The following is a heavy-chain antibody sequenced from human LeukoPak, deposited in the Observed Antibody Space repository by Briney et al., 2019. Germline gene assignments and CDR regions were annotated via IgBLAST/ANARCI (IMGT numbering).Heavy chain of an antibody. CDR1: GGSISSYY. Sequence: SETLSLTCTVSGGSISSYYWSWIRQPPGKGLEWIGSIYYSGSTNYNPSPKSRVTISVDTSKNHFSLKLSSVTAADTAIYYCARAYYDSSGYYRHFDYWGQGTLVTVSS. V-gene: IGHV4-59*01. D-gene: IGHD3-22*01. CDR2: IYYSGST. J-gene: IGHJ4*02. CDR3: ARAYYDSSGYYRHFDY.